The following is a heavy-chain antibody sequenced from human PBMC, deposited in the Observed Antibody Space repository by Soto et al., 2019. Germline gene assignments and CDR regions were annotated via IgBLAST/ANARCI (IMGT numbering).Heavy chain of an antibody. CDR3: ARGPPTQNYAPMTGYYRY. D-gene: IGHD3-9*01. CDR1: SYSFTSYG. CDR2: ISAYNGNT. Sequence: QVQLMQSGPEVKKPGASVKVSCRASSYSFTSYGISWVRQAPGQGLEWMGWISAYNGNTNIAQKFQGSVTMTTDTSKSTAHMEVRSLRFDDTAMYYFARGPPTQNYAPMTGYYRYWGQGTLVTLSS. J-gene: IGHJ4*02. V-gene: IGHV1-18*01.